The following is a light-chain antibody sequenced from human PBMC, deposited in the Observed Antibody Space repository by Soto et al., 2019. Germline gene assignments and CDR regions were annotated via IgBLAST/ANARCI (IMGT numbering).Light chain of an antibody. V-gene: IGLV2-8*01. J-gene: IGLJ2*01. CDR3: SSYAGANSVV. Sequence: QSALTQPPSASGSPGQSVTISCTGMRSDVGGYNYVSWYQQHPGKAPKLMIYEVSKRPSGVPDRFSGSKSGNTASLTVSGLQAEDEADYYCSSYAGANSVVFGGGTKVTVL. CDR2: EVS. CDR1: RSDVGGYNY.